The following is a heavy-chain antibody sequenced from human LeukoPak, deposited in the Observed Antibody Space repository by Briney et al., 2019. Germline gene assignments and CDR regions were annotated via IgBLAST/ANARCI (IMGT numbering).Heavy chain of an antibody. D-gene: IGHD3-3*01. Sequence: GGSLRLSCAASGFTFSSYEMNWVRRAPGKGLEWVSYISSSGSTIYYADSVKGRFTISRDDAKNSLYLQMNSLRAEDTAVYYCARDLVVVDFWSGYSSLSWGQGTLVTVSS. V-gene: IGHV3-48*03. CDR2: ISSSGSTI. CDR3: ARDLVVVDFWSGYSSLS. J-gene: IGHJ4*02. CDR1: GFTFSSYE.